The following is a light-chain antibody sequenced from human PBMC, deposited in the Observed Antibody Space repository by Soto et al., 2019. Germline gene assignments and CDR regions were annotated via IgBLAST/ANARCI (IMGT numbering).Light chain of an antibody. CDR2: GAS. CDR1: QSVSSNY. J-gene: IGKJ1*01. Sequence: EIVLTQSPGTLSLSPGERATLSCRASQSVSSNYLAWYQQKPGQAPRLLIYGASSRATGIPDRFSGSGSGTHFTLTISRLEPEDFAVYYCQQYGSSPRTFGQGTKVEIK. V-gene: IGKV3-20*01. CDR3: QQYGSSPRT.